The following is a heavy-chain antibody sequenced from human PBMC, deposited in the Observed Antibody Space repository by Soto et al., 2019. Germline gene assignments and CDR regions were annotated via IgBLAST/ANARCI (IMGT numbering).Heavy chain of an antibody. D-gene: IGHD5-18*01. Sequence: SDPQALPCTLSRGSISGYSGTWSRQPPGKGLEWIGYIYYTGNTNYNASLKSRVTMSMDTSKTQFSLRLTSVTAADTAVYYCARGYSYGKYDSWGQGVLVTVSS. CDR1: RGSISGYS. V-gene: IGHV4-59*01. J-gene: IGHJ4*02. CDR3: ARGYSYGKYDS. CDR2: IYYTGNT.